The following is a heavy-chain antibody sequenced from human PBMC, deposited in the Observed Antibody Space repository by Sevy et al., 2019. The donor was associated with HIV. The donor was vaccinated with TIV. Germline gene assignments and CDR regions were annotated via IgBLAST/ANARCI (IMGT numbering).Heavy chain of an antibody. CDR1: GGSIGAGGYS. V-gene: IGHV4-31*11. CDR2: IFHSGKT. D-gene: IGHD2-21*01. Sequence: SQTLSRTCAVSGGSIGAGGYSWSWIRQHPGKGLEWVGYIFHSGKTYFNSSLEGRVTISVHTSKTQFSLKLTSVTAADTAIYYCARHCGGSNYYAMDVWGQGTTVTVSS. CDR3: ARHCGGSNYYAMDV. J-gene: IGHJ6*02.